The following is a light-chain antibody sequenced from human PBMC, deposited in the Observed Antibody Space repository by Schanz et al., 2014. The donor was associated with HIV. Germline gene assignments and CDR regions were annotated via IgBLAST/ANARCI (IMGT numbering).Light chain of an antibody. V-gene: IGKV3-15*01. Sequence: EIVLTQSPGRLSLSPGERAALSCRASQSVSSNLAWYQQKPGQAPRLLIYGASNRATGIPARFSGSGSGTEFSLTISSLQSEDFALYYCQHYNNWPPRYTFGQGTKLEIK. CDR3: QHYNNWPPRYT. CDR2: GAS. CDR1: QSVSSN. J-gene: IGKJ2*01.